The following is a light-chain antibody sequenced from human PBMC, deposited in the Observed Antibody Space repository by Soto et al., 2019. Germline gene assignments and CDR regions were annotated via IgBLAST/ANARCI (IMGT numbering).Light chain of an antibody. CDR2: KAS. CDR3: QQYGSSSTWT. Sequence: DIQMTQSPSTLSASIGDSVTITCRASQSVSKWLAWYQQKPGKAPKLLIYKASTLESGVPSRFSGRGSGTEFTLTISRLEPEDFAVYYCQQYGSSSTWTFGQGTKVEIK. V-gene: IGKV1-5*03. CDR1: QSVSKW. J-gene: IGKJ1*01.